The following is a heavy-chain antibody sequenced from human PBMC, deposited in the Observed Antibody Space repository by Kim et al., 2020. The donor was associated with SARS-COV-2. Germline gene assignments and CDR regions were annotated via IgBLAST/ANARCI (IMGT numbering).Heavy chain of an antibody. CDR2: IDTRGAYT. CDR3: ARKVKSDY. CDR1: GFIFSNYD. J-gene: IGHJ4*02. Sequence: GGSLRLSCAASGFIFSNYDMNWVRQAPGKGLEWVATIDTRGAYTYYADSVKGRFTISRDNSKSTVFLQMNSLRVDDTALYYCARKVKSDYWGQETLVTVS. V-gene: IGHV3-23*01.